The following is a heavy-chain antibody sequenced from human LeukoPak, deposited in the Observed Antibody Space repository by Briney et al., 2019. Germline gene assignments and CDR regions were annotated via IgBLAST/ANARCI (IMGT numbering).Heavy chain of an antibody. J-gene: IGHJ6*03. Sequence: PSETLSLTCTVSGGSISSYYWSWIRQPAGKGLEWIGRIYTSGSTNYNPSLKSRVTMSVDTSKNQFSLKLSSVTAADTAVYYCARGGGYNARLRDHGYYYYYMDVWGKGTTVTVSS. CDR2: IYTSGST. V-gene: IGHV4-4*07. CDR3: ARGGGYNARLRDHGYYYYYMDV. CDR1: GGSISSYY. D-gene: IGHD5-18*01.